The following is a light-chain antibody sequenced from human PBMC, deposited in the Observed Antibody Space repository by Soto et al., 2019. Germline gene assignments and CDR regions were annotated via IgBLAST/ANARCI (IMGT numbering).Light chain of an antibody. V-gene: IGLV2-8*01. CDR2: DVS. J-gene: IGLJ1*01. CDR3: SSFVGGNIYV. CDR1: SGDVGGYDF. Sequence: QSALAQPPSASGSPGQSVTISCTGTSGDVGGYDFVAWHQQHPGKAPRLMIYDVSKRPSGVPDRFSGSKSGYTASLTVSGLQAEDEADYYCSSFVGGNIYVFGTGTKVTVL.